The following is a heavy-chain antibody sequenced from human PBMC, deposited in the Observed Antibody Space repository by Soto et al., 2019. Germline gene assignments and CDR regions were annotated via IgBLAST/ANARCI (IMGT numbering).Heavy chain of an antibody. CDR3: AKDREDYFDY. D-gene: IGHD1-26*01. V-gene: IGHV3-30*18. Sequence: GGSLRLSCAASGFTFSSYGMHWVRQAPGKGLEWVAVISYDGSNKYYADSVKGRFTIPRDNSKNTLYLQMNSLRAEDTAVYYCAKDREDYFDYWGQGTLVTVSS. CDR2: ISYDGSNK. J-gene: IGHJ4*02. CDR1: GFTFSSYG.